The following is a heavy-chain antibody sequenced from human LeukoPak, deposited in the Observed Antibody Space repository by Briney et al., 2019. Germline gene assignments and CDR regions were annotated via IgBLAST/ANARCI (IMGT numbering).Heavy chain of an antibody. CDR1: GYTFTSYG. V-gene: IGHV1-18*01. CDR2: ISAYNGNT. D-gene: IGHD4-17*01. Sequence: ASVKVSCKASGYTFTSYGISWVRQAPGQGLEWMGWISAYNGNTNYAQKLQGRVTVTTDTSTSTAYMELRSLRSDDTAVYYCARESRLGVTVRAFDYWGQGTLVTVSS. J-gene: IGHJ4*02. CDR3: ARESRLGVTVRAFDY.